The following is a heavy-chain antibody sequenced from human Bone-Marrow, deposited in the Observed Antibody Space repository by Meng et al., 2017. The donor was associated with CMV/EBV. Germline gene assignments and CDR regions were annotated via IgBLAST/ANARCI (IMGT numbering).Heavy chain of an antibody. CDR3: ARDKQLVLETHRYYGMDV. CDR2: IIPILGIA. J-gene: IGHJ6*02. CDR1: GGTFSSYA. Sequence: SVKVSCKASGGTFSSYAISWVRQAPGQGLEWMGRIIPILGIANYAQKFLGRVTITADKSTSTAYMELSSLRSEDTAVYYCARDKQLVLETHRYYGMDVWGQGTTVTVSS. D-gene: IGHD6-6*01. V-gene: IGHV1-69*04.